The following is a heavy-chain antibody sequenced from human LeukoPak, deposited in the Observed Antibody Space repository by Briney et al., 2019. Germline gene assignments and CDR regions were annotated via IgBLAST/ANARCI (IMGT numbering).Heavy chain of an antibody. CDR1: GFTFCSYG. D-gene: IGHD3-10*01. CDR3: AKIWFGESYYMDV. CDR2: LRYDGSNK. J-gene: IGHJ6*03. V-gene: IGHV3-30*02. Sequence: PGGSLRLSCAASGFTFCSYGMHWVPQAPGKRVEWVAFLRYDGSNKYYADSVTGRFTISRDNSKNTLYLQMNSLRAEDTAVYYCAKIWFGESYYMDVWGKGTTVTVSS.